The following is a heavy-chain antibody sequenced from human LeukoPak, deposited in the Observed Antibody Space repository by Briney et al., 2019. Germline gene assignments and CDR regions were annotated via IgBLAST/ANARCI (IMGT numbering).Heavy chain of an antibody. J-gene: IGHJ4*02. CDR2: ISGYNGDT. Sequence: ASVKVSRKASGYTFTDYGINWVRQAPGQGLEWMGWISGYNGDTKYAQRLQGRVTMTTDTSTSTAYMELRSLRSDDTAVYYCARKAYGDYAQNDYWGQGTLVTVSS. V-gene: IGHV1-18*01. D-gene: IGHD4-17*01. CDR1: GYTFTDYG. CDR3: ARKAYGDYAQNDY.